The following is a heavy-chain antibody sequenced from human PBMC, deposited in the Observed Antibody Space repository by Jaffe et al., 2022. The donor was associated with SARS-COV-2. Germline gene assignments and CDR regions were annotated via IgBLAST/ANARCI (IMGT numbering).Heavy chain of an antibody. CDR2: IRANGANT. CDR1: GFTFSNYA. J-gene: IGHJ4*02. Sequence: EVQLVESGGGLVQPGGSLRLSCAASGFTFSNYAMRWVRQAPGKGLEWVSAIRANGANTYYADSVKGRFTISRDNSKNTMYLQMNSLRAEDTAVYFCADSPEWGSRTFYNGHYWGQGTLVTVSS. V-gene: IGHV3-23*04. D-gene: IGHD3-10*01. CDR3: ADSPEWGSRTFYNGHY.